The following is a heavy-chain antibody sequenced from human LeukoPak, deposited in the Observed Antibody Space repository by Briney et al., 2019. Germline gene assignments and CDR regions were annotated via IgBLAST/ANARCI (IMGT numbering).Heavy chain of an antibody. CDR3: ARDSASVVVVPAAIYWFDP. CDR1: GYTFTTHD. CDR2: ISPYNGDT. Sequence: ASVKVSCKASGYTFTTHDINWVRQAPGQGLEWMGWISPYNGDTNYAQKFQGRVTITADESTSTAYMELSSLRSEDTAVYYCARDSASVVVVPAAIYWFDPWGQGTLVTVSS. V-gene: IGHV1-18*01. D-gene: IGHD2-2*01. J-gene: IGHJ5*02.